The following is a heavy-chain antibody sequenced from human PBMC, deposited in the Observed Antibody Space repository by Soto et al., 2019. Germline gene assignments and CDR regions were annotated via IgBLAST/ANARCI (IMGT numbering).Heavy chain of an antibody. D-gene: IGHD3-10*01. CDR2: IYYSGST. CDR3: ARYGSGSSVWFAP. V-gene: IGHV4-61*08. CDR1: GGSISSGDYY. Sequence: SETLSLTCTVSGGSISSGDYYWSWIRQPPGKGLEWIGYIYYSGSTIYNPSLKSRVTISVDTPKNQFSLKLSSVTAADTAVYYCARYGSGSSVWFAPWAQGTLVTVSS. J-gene: IGHJ5*02.